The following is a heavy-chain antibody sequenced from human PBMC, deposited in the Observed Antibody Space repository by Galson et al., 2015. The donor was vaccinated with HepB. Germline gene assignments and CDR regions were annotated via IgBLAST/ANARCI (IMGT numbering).Heavy chain of an antibody. CDR1: GFTFSSYG. CDR3: AKRGVLSSGWCNYFDP. D-gene: IGHD6-19*01. Sequence: SLRLSCAASGFTFSSYGMIWVRQAPGKGLEWVSAVMSGSGGAFYADSVKGRFTISRDNSKNTLSLQMNSLGAEDTAVYYCAKRGVLSSGWCNYFDPWGQGTLVTVSS. J-gene: IGHJ5*02. V-gene: IGHV3-23*01. CDR2: VMSGSGGA.